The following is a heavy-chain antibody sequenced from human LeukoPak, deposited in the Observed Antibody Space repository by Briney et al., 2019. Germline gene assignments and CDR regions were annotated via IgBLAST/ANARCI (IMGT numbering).Heavy chain of an antibody. CDR1: GGSFSGYY. D-gene: IGHD5-24*01. V-gene: IGHV4-34*01. CDR2: INHSGST. Sequence: SETLSLTCAVYGGSFSGYYWSWIRQPPGKGLEWIGEINHSGSTNYNPSLKSRVTISVDTSKNRVSLRLTSVTAADTAYYRCARGGRDGPVDFGGQGTLVTVSS. CDR3: ARGGRDGPVDF. J-gene: IGHJ4*02.